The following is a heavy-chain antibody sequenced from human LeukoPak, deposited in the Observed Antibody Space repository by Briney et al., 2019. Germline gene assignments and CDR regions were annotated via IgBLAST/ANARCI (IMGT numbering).Heavy chain of an antibody. Sequence: PGGSLRLSCAASGLTFSSYAMSWVRQAPGKGLEWVSAISGSGGSTYYADSVKGRFTISRDNSKNTLYLQMNSLRAEDTAVYYCAKDRYTAMPTGWEPGAFDIWGQGTMVTVSS. V-gene: IGHV3-23*01. D-gene: IGHD5-18*01. CDR2: ISGSGGST. J-gene: IGHJ3*02. CDR3: AKDRYTAMPTGWEPGAFDI. CDR1: GLTFSSYA.